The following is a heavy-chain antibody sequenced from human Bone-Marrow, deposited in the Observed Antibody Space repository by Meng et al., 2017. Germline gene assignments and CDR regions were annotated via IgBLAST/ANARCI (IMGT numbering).Heavy chain of an antibody. CDR3: ARAFRDGYNSNWYFDL. D-gene: IGHD5-24*01. CDR1: GFTFSSYS. Sequence: GESLKISCAASGFTFSSYSMNWVRQAPGKGLEWVSSISSSSSYIYYADSVKGRFTISRDNAKNSLYLQMNSLRAEDTAVYYCARAFRDGYNSNWYFDLWGRGNQVTVSS. J-gene: IGHJ2*01. CDR2: ISSSSSYI. V-gene: IGHV3-21*01.